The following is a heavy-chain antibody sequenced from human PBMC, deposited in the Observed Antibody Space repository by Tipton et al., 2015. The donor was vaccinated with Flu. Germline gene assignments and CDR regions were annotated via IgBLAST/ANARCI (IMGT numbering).Heavy chain of an antibody. CDR3: ARLSYYDVDLKNFYFDY. V-gene: IGHV4-39*01. CDR1: GDSISSSTYY. J-gene: IGHJ4*02. Sequence: TLSLTCTVSGDSISSSTYYWAWIRQPPGKGLEWIATIYYSGTTYHSPSLKSRVTISVDTSKSQFSLMLRSVTAADTAVYYCARLSYYDVDLKNFYFDYWGQGALVTVSS. CDR2: IYYSGTT. D-gene: IGHD3-10*02.